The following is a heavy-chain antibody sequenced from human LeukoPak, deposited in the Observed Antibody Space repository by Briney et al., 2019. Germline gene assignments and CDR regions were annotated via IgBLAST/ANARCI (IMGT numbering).Heavy chain of an antibody. CDR2: IDTGGDT. CDR1: GFTFSSYD. D-gene: IGHD4-17*01. CDR3: TRAPHGDYFDY. V-gene: IGHV3-13*01. J-gene: IGHJ4*02. Sequence: GGSLRLSCAASGFTFSSYDMHWVRQASGKGLEWVSAIDTGGDTYYAGSVKGRFTISRDNARNSLYLQMNSLRAGDTAVYYCTRAPHGDYFDYWGQGTLVTASS.